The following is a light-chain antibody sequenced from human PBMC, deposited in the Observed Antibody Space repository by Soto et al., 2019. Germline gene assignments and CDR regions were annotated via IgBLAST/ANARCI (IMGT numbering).Light chain of an antibody. Sequence: DIQMTQSPSSLSASVGDKVTITCRASQSISSWLAWYQQKPGEAPKLLIYDASSLESGVPSRFSGSGSGTEFTLTISSLQPDDFATYYCQQYNSYWTFGQGTKVDI. CDR1: QSISSW. V-gene: IGKV1-5*01. J-gene: IGKJ1*01. CDR2: DAS. CDR3: QQYNSYWT.